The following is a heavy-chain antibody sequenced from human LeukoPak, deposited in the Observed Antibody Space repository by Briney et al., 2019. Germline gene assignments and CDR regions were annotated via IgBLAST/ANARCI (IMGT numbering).Heavy chain of an antibody. CDR3: AGEAYYYDSSQQDY. V-gene: IGHV3-48*01. D-gene: IGHD3-22*01. J-gene: IGHJ4*02. CDR1: GFTFSSYW. CDR2: ISSSSSTI. Sequence: PGGSLRLSCAASGFTFSSYWMTWVRQAPGKGLEWVSYISSSSSTIYYADSVKGRFTISRDNAKNSLYLQMNSLRAEDTAVYYCAGEAYYYDSSQQDYWGQGTLVTVSS.